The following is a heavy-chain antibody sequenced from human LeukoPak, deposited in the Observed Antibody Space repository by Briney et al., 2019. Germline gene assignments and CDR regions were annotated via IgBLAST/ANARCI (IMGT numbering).Heavy chain of an antibody. CDR3: ARHRTTMVRGAWDAFDI. V-gene: IGHV5-51*01. D-gene: IGHD3-10*01. J-gene: IGHJ3*02. CDR1: GYSFTSYW. CDR2: IYPGDSDN. Sequence: GESLKISCKGSGYSFTSYWIGWVRQMPGKGLEWMGIIYPGDSDNRYSPSFQGQVTISADKSISTAYLQWSSLKASDTAMYYCARHRTTMVRGAWDAFDIWGQGTMVTVSS.